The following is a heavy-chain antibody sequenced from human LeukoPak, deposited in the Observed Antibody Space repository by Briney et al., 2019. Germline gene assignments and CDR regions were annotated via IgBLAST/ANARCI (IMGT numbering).Heavy chain of an antibody. CDR2: ISSSSSYI. CDR1: GFTFSSYS. V-gene: IGHV3-21*01. CDR3: ARRATTERGHSYGLDY. D-gene: IGHD5-18*01. J-gene: IGHJ4*02. Sequence: PGGSLRLSCVASGFTFSSYSMNWVRQAPGKGLEWVSYISSSSSYIYYADSVKGRFTISRDNAKNSLYLQMNSLTAEDTAVYYCARRATTERGHSYGLDYWGQGTLVTVSS.